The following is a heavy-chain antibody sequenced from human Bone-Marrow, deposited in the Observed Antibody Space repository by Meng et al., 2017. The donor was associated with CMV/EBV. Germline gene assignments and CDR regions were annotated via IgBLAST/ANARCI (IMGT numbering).Heavy chain of an antibody. CDR2: ISYDGSNK. V-gene: IGHV3-30*04. CDR1: GFTFSSYA. D-gene: IGHD6-19*01. J-gene: IGHJ4*02. CDR3: ARVYRGGWPSFDY. Sequence: GESLKISCTASGFTFSSYAMHWVRQAPGKGLEWVAVISYDGSNKYYADSVKGRFTISRDNSKNTLYLQMNSLRAEDTAVYYCARVYRGGWPSFDYWGQGTLVTVSS.